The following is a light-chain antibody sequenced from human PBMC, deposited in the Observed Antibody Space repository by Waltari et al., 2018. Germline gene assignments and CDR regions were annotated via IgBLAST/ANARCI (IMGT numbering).Light chain of an antibody. J-gene: IGLJ2*01. Sequence: QSALTPPASVSGSPGQSITISCTGTSSDVGSYDYVSWYQQHPGKAPKVMIYDVSNRPSGVSNRFSGSKSGNTASLTISGLQAEDEADYYCSSHTSNNVVVFGGGTKLTVL. V-gene: IGLV2-14*01. CDR1: SSDVGSYDY. CDR3: SSHTSNNVVV. CDR2: DVS.